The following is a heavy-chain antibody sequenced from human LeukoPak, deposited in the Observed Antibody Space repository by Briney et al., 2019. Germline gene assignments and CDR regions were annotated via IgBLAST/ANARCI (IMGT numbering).Heavy chain of an antibody. CDR1: GFTFSTYV. J-gene: IGHJ4*02. CDR3: AKGSGYDTDFDY. CDR2: ISGSGDNT. D-gene: IGHD3-9*01. V-gene: IGHV3-23*01. Sequence: GGSLRLSCATSGFTFSTYVMSWVRQAPGKGLEWVSGISGSGDNTYYADSVRGRFTISRDNSKNTLYLQMNSLRAEDTAVYYCAKGSGYDTDFDYWGQGTLVTVSS.